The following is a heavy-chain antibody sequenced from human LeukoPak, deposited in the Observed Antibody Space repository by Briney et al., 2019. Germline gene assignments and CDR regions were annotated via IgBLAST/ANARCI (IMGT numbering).Heavy chain of an antibody. J-gene: IGHJ3*01. CDR3: ASDRGGWSF. D-gene: IGHD1-26*01. CDR1: GFTVSSNY. V-gene: IGHV3-74*01. Sequence: GGSLRLSCAASGFTVSSNYMSWVRQAPGKGLVWVSRITGDGSSTSYADSVKGRFTISRDNAKNTLYLQMNSLRAEDTAVYYCASDRGGWSFWGQGTMVTVSS. CDR2: ITGDGSST.